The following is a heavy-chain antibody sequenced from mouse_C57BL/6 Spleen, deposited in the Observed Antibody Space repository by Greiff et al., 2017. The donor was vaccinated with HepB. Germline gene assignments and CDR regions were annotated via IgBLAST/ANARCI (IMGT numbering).Heavy chain of an antibody. J-gene: IGHJ4*01. CDR1: GFTFSDYY. Sequence: DVKLVESEGGLVQPGSSMKLSCTASGFTFSDYYMAWVRQVPEKGLEWVANINYDGSSTYYLDSLKSRFIISRDNAKNILYLQMSSLKSEDTATYYCARSNYDAMDYWGQGTSVTVSS. CDR3: ARSNYDAMDY. CDR2: INYDGSST. V-gene: IGHV5-16*01. D-gene: IGHD2-5*01.